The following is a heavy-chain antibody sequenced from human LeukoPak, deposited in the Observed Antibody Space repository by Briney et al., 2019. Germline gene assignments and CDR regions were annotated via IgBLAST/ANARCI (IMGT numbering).Heavy chain of an antibody. Sequence: GGSLRLSCAASGFTFSSYAMSWVRQAPGKGLEWVSAIGGSGASTYYADSVKGRFTISRDNTKNTLYLQMNSLRAEDTAVYYCAPARTYYYDSGTYSFDYWGQGTLVTVSS. CDR1: GFTFSSYA. J-gene: IGHJ4*02. D-gene: IGHD3-22*01. CDR2: IGGSGAST. CDR3: APARTYYYDSGTYSFDY. V-gene: IGHV3-23*01.